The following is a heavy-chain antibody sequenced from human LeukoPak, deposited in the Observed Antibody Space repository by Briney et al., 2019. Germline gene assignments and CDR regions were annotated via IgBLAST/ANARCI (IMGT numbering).Heavy chain of an antibody. CDR1: GYTLTDYY. Sequence: GASVKVSCKTSGYTLTDYYMHWVRQAPGQGLEWMGWINPNSGGTTYAQKFQGRVTMTRDKSISTAYMELSRLRSDDTAVYYCGRIRAREEGMDYWGQGTLVTVSS. CDR2: INPNSGGT. V-gene: IGHV1-2*02. CDR3: GRIRAREEGMDY. J-gene: IGHJ4*02. D-gene: IGHD6-13*01.